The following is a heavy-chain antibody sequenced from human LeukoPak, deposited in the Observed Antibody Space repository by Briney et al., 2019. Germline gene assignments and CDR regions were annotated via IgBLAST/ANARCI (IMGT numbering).Heavy chain of an antibody. Sequence: GGSLRLSCAASGFIFNNNAMSWVRQAPGKGLEWVSAINAGGGSTYYADSVKGRFTISRDNSKHTLYLQMNSLTAEDTAVYYCAKEGLRSGSDYWGQGTLVTVSS. V-gene: IGHV3-23*01. D-gene: IGHD7-27*01. CDR2: INAGGGST. J-gene: IGHJ4*02. CDR1: GFIFNNNA. CDR3: AKEGLRSGSDY.